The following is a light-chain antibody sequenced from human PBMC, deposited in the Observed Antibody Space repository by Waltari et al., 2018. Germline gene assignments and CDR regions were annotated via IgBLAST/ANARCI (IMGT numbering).Light chain of an antibody. CDR1: PRFMYSF. J-gene: IGKJ2*01. CDR2: GAS. V-gene: IGKV3-20*01. CDR3: QQYGRSPPYT. Sequence: RARPRFMYSFLAWYQHHPGQPPRLLIYGASTRASGIPDRFSGSGFGTDYTLTISRLEPEDSAVYYCQQYGRSPPYTFGQGTKLEIK.